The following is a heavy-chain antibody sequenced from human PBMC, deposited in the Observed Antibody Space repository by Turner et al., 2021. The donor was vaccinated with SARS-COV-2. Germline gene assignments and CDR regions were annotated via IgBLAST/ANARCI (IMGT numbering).Heavy chain of an antibody. J-gene: IGHJ6*02. CDR2: IRSSSSTI. Sequence: EVQLVESGGGLVQPGGSLRPPCAASGFTFSNYSMNWVRQAPGKGLEWVAYIRSSSSTIYYADSVKGRFTISRDNAKNSLYLQMNSLRAEDTAVYYCARERGYSYGPYYYGMDVWGQGTTVTVSS. D-gene: IGHD5-18*01. CDR1: GFTFSNYS. V-gene: IGHV3-48*01. CDR3: ARERGYSYGPYYYGMDV.